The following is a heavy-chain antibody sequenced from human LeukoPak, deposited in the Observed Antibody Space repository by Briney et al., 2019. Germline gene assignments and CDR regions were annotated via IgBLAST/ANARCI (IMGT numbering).Heavy chain of an antibody. J-gene: IGHJ4*02. CDR3: ARDSVGATEPFDY. Sequence: GSSVKVSCKASGGTFSSYAISWVRQAPGQGLEWMGRIIPIFGTANYVQKFQGRVTITTDESTSTAYMELSSLRSEDTAVCYCARDSVGATEPFDYWGQGTLVTVSS. V-gene: IGHV1-69*05. CDR1: GGTFSSYA. CDR2: IIPIFGTA. D-gene: IGHD1-26*01.